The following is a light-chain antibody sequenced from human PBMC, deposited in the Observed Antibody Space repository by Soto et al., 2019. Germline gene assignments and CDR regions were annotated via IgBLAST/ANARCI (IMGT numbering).Light chain of an antibody. V-gene: IGLV2-14*01. Sequence: QSALTQPASVSGAPGQSITISCTGTSSDVGSYNYVSWYQQHPGKAPKLMIYEVSNRPSGVSNRFSGSKSGNTASLTISGLQAEDEANYYCSSYTSISTLVLGRGTQLTVL. CDR1: SSDVGSYNY. CDR3: SSYTSISTLV. J-gene: IGLJ3*02. CDR2: EVS.